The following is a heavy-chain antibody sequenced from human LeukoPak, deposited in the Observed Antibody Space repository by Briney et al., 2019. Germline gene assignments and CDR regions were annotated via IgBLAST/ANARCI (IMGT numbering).Heavy chain of an antibody. V-gene: IGHV1-69*05. CDR1: GYTFTSYG. Sequence: SVKVSCKASGYTFTSYGISWVRQAPGQGLEWMGGIIPIFGTANYAQKFQGRVTITTDESTSTAYMELSSLRSEDTAVYYCARDLDSTIDAFDIWGQGTMVTVSS. J-gene: IGHJ3*02. CDR3: ARDLDSTIDAFDI. D-gene: IGHD2-2*01. CDR2: IIPIFGTA.